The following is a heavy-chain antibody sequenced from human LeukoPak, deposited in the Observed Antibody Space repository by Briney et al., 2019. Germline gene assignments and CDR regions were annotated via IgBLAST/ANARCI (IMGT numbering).Heavy chain of an antibody. Sequence: GGSLRLSCAASGFTFSSYAMHWVRQAPGKGLEWVANIKQDGNEKYYVDSVKGRFTISRDNSKNTLYLQMNSLRAEDTAVYYCAKEFPYYYDTSGYYQDSWGQGTLVTVSS. V-gene: IGHV3-7*03. CDR1: GFTFSSYA. CDR2: IKQDGNEK. CDR3: AKEFPYYYDTSGYYQDS. J-gene: IGHJ4*02. D-gene: IGHD3-22*01.